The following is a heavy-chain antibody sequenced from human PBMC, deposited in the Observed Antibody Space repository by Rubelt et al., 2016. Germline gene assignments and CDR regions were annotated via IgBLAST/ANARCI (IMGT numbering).Heavy chain of an antibody. V-gene: IGHV3-74*01. CDR2: IHSDGSST. Sequence: IHSDGSSTNYADSVKGRFTISRDNAKNSLYLQMNSLRAEDTAVYYCASDFDYWGQGTLVTVSS. CDR3: ASDFDY. J-gene: IGHJ4*02.